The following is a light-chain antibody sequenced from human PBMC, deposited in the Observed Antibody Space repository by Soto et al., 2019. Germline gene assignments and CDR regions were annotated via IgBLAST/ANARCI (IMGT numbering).Light chain of an antibody. V-gene: IGKV3-20*01. CDR2: GVS. CDR1: QSVSNN. Sequence: EIIMTQSPATLSVSPGERATLSCRASQSVSNNLAWYQQKPCQAPRLLIYGVSSRATGIPDRFSGSGSGADFILTISRVEPEDFAVYYCQQFGTSPMVTFGPGTKLDIK. CDR3: QQFGTSPMVT. J-gene: IGKJ3*01.